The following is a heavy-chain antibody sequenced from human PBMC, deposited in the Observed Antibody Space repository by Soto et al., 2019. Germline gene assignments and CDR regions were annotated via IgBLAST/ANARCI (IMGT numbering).Heavy chain of an antibody. CDR2: ISGNGGYT. D-gene: IGHD2-15*01. V-gene: IGHV3-23*01. Sequence: DVQLLESGGGLVQPGGSLRLSCAASGFTFTSYAMSWVRQAPGKELEWVSTISGNGGYTYYADSVKGRFTISRDNSKNTLYLKMNSLRAEDTAVYYCAKDIVVVVAATPRAFDIWGQGTMVTVSS. CDR3: AKDIVVVVAATPRAFDI. CDR1: GFTFTSYA. J-gene: IGHJ3*02.